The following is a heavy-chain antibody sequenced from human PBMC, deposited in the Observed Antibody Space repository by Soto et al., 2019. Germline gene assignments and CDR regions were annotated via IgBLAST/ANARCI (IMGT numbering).Heavy chain of an antibody. D-gene: IGHD2-15*01. CDR3: ARDVMGYCSGGSCRHFDY. Sequence: SETLSLTCTVSGGSISSGGYYWSWIRQHPGKGLEWIGYIYYSGSTYYNPSLKSRVTISVDTSKKQISLKQSSVTAADTAVFYCARDVMGYCSGGSCRHFDYWGQGTLVTVSS. CDR1: GGSISSGGYY. J-gene: IGHJ4*02. CDR2: IYYSGST. V-gene: IGHV4-31*03.